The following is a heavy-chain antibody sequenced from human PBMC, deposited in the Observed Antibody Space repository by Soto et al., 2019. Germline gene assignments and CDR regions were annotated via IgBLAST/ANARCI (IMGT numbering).Heavy chain of an antibody. J-gene: IGHJ6*02. Sequence: EVQLVESGGGLFKPGGSLGPSCEASGFPFSSIRMNWVRQAPGKGLEWFSSIISSSSYIYYADSVKGRFTISRDNAKNSLYLQMNSLRAEDTAVYYCARGLYYDFWSGFRDYYYYGMDVWGQGTTVTVSS. V-gene: IGHV3-21*01. CDR2: IISSSSYI. D-gene: IGHD3-3*01. CDR1: GFPFSSIR. CDR3: ARGLYYDFWSGFRDYYYYGMDV.